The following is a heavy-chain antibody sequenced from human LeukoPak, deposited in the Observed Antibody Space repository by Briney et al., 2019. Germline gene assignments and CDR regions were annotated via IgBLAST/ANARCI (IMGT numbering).Heavy chain of an antibody. CDR2: ISSSSSYI. CDR3: PRAYGSASYYRDY. V-gene: IGHV3-21*01. J-gene: IGHJ4*02. D-gene: IGHD3-10*01. CDR1: GFTFSSDS. Sequence: GGSLRLSCAASGFTFSSDSMSWVRQAPGKGREWVSYISSSSSYIYYADSVKGRFTISRDNAQNSLYLQMNSLRAADTAVYYCPRAYGSASYYRDYWGQGTLVTVSS.